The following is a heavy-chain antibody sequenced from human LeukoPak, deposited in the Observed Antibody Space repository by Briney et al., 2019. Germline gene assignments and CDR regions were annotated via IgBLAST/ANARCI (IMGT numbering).Heavy chain of an antibody. CDR2: ISAYNGNT. J-gene: IGHJ4*02. CDR1: GYTFTNDG. D-gene: IGHD6-19*01. V-gene: IGHV1-18*04. CDR3: ARDSSPWLVLDY. Sequence: ASVKVSCKASGYTFTNDGISWVRQAPGQGLEWMGWISAYNGNTNHAQSLQGRVTMTTDTSTSTAYMELRSLRSDDTAVYYCARDSSPWLVLDYWGQGTLVTVSS.